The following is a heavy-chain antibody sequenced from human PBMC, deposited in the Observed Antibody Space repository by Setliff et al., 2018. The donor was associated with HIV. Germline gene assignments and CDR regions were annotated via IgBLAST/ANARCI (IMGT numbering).Heavy chain of an antibody. CDR3: VTIEKKNGFRCLDP. CDR1: GFTFTDAW. Sequence: PGGSLRLSCAVSGFTGFTFTDAWMAWVRQAPGKGLEWVGRIKSKSDGGTTDYGATVKGRFIISRDDSQNTVFLQMNSLKSEDSAIYYCVTIEKKNGFRCLDPWGQGTVVTVSS. D-gene: IGHD2-8*01. CDR2: IKSKSDGGTT. J-gene: IGHJ5*02. V-gene: IGHV3-15*01.